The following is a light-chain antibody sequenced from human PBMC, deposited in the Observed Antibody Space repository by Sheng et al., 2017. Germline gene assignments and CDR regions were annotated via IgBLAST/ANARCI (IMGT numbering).Light chain of an antibody. CDR3: QQLNSYPFT. J-gene: IGKJ4*01. CDR1: RGITSY. CDR2: AAS. V-gene: IGKV1-9*01. Sequence: DIQLTQSPSFLSASVGDRVTITCRASRGITSYLAWYQQKPGKAPKLLMYAASTLQSGVPSRFSGSGSGTEFTLTISSLQPEDFATYYCQQLNSYPFTFGGGTK.